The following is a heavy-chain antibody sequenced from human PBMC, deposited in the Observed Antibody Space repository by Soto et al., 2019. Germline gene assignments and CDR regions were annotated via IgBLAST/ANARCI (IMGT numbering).Heavy chain of an antibody. V-gene: IGHV4-39*01. J-gene: IGHJ4*02. CDR1: GGSISGSYYY. D-gene: IGHD3-10*01. CDR3: ARRAVRGVIGPDY. CDR2: VFYTGFT. Sequence: SETLSLTCAVSGGSISGSYYYWGWLRQSPGKGPEWIGSVFYTGFTSYNPSLKSRVTISVDTSKNQFSLKLSSVTAADTAVYYCARRAVRGVIGPDYWGQGTLVTVSS.